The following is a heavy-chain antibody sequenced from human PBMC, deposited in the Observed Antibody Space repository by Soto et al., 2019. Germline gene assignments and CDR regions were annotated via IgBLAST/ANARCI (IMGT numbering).Heavy chain of an antibody. V-gene: IGHV2-5*02. CDR3: AHSNTWYVPVFDY. J-gene: IGHJ4*02. CDR1: GCSRGTSGVS. CDR2: ISWDDDK. Sequence: QITLKESGPTLVKPTQTLTLTCTFSGCSRGTSGVSVGWIRQPPGKALEWLALISWDDDKVYSPSLKSRLTSTRDTSNEHVVVTMTDMYPVDTATYYCAHSNTWYVPVFDYWGQGTLVTVSS. D-gene: IGHD6-13*01.